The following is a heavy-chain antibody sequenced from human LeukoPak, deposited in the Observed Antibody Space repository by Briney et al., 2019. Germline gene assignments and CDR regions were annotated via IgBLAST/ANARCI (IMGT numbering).Heavy chain of an antibody. Sequence: GGSLRLSCAASGFTFSSYEMNWVRQAPGKGLEWVSYISSSGSTIYYADSVKGRFTISRDNAKNSLYLQMNSLRAEDTAVYYCAGEDGYNWNYGYWGQGTLVTVSS. D-gene: IGHD1-20*01. V-gene: IGHV3-48*03. CDR1: GFTFSSYE. CDR3: AGEDGYNWNYGY. J-gene: IGHJ4*02. CDR2: ISSSGSTI.